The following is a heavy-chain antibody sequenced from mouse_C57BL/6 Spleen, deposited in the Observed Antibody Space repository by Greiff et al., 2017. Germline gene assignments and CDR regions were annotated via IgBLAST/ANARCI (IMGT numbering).Heavy chain of an antibody. CDR1: GYTFTDYY. Sequence: QLKQSGAELVRPGASVKLSCKASGYTFTDYYINWVKQRPGQGLEWIARIYPGSGNTYYNEKFKGKATLTAEKSSSTAYMQLSSLTSEDSAVYFCARSVGNYYFDYWGQGTTLTVSS. V-gene: IGHV1-76*01. CDR3: ARSVGNYYFDY. J-gene: IGHJ2*01. CDR2: IYPGSGNT. D-gene: IGHD2-1*01.